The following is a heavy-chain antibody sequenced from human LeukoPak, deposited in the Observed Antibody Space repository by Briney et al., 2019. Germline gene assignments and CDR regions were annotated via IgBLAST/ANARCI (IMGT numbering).Heavy chain of an antibody. CDR3: ARDCRAAAAYYYYGMDV. V-gene: IGHV3-33*01. Sequence: PGGSLRLSCAASRFTFSSYGMHWVRQAPGKGLEWVAVIWYDGSNKYYADSVKGRFTISRDSSKNTLYLQMNSLRAEDTAVYYCARDCRAAAAYYYYGMDVWGKGTTVTVSS. CDR2: IWYDGSNK. J-gene: IGHJ6*04. D-gene: IGHD6-13*01. CDR1: RFTFSSYG.